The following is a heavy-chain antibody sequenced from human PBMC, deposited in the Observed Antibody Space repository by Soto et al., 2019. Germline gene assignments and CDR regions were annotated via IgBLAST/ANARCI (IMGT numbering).Heavy chain of an antibody. J-gene: IGHJ5*02. V-gene: IGHV3-11*01. CDR1: GFTFRNYY. CDR3: PRDKYTNYVNYFDL. Sequence: PGGSLRLSCAASGFTFRNYYMTWMRQTPGKGLEWSSTITSSGGSPYYAASVKGRVTISRDNANNFLYLQMTGLRAEDTALYYCPRDKYTNYVNYFDLWRQGTLVTVSS. D-gene: IGHD3-16*01. CDR2: ITSSGGSP.